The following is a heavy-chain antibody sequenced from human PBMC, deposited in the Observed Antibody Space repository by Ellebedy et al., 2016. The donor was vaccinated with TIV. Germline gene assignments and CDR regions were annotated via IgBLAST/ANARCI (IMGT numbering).Heavy chain of an antibody. CDR3: TTDMSGAVTADWFDP. Sequence: GGSLRLSCAASGFTFSNAWMSWVRQAPGKGLEWVGRIKSNSDGGTTDHAAPVQGRFTILRDDSKNTLYLQMNSLKTEDTAVYYCTTDMSGAVTADWFDPWGQGTLVTVSS. CDR2: IKSNSDGGTT. J-gene: IGHJ5*02. D-gene: IGHD4-17*01. CDR1: GFTFSNAW. V-gene: IGHV3-15*01.